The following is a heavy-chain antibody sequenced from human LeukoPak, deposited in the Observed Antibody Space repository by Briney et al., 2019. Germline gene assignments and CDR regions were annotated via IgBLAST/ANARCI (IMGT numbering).Heavy chain of an antibody. CDR3: ARDYYDSSGYSTRYFDY. CDR1: GYTFTSYG. CDR2: ISAYNSNT. Sequence: ASVKVSCKASGYTFTSYGISWVRQAPGQGLEWMGWISAYNSNTNYAQKLQGRVTMTTDTSTSTAYMELRSLRSEDTAVYYCARDYYDSSGYSTRYFDYWGQGTLVAVSS. V-gene: IGHV1-18*01. D-gene: IGHD3-22*01. J-gene: IGHJ4*02.